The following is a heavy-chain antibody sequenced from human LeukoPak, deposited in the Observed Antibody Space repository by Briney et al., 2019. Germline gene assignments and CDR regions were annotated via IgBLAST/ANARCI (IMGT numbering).Heavy chain of an antibody. CDR3: ARALIVTPASCYMDV. CDR2: INESGDT. D-gene: IGHD3-22*01. CDR1: GGSFSGYY. Sequence: SETLSLTCAAFGGSFSGYYWSWIRQAPGKGLEWIGEINESGDTKYNPSLKSRVTISVDTSKNQFSLNVKSVTAADTAVYYCARALIVTPASCYMDVWGKGTTVTVSS. J-gene: IGHJ6*03. V-gene: IGHV4-34*01.